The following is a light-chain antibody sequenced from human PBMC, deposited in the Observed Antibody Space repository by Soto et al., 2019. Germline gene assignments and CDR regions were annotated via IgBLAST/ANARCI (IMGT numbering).Light chain of an antibody. V-gene: IGLV3-25*02. CDR3: QSSDDSGDYYL. Sequence: SYELTQPPSVSVSPGQTARITCSGDELSKQYAYWYQQKPGQAPVLRIYKDSERASGIPERFSGSSSGTTVTLTISGVRAEDEADYYCQSSDDSGDYYLFGTGTQVTVL. J-gene: IGLJ1*01. CDR1: ELSKQY. CDR2: KDS.